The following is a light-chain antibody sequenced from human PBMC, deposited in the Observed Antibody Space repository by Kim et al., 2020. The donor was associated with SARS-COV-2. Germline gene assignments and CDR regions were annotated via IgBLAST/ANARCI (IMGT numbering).Light chain of an antibody. Sequence: SYELTQPPSVSVSPGQTARITCSGDALPKQYAYWFQQKPGQAPVVVIYEDTERPSGIPERFSGSTSGTTVPLTISGVQAEDEAAYYCQSADSTDTFWVFG. J-gene: IGLJ3*02. CDR2: EDT. CDR1: ALPKQY. CDR3: QSADSTDTFWV. V-gene: IGLV3-25*03.